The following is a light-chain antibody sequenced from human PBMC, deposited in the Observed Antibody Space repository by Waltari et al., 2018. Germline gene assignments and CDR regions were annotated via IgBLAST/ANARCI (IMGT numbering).Light chain of an antibody. J-gene: IGKJ3*01. CDR1: QSVSSSY. CDR3: QQYGSSRFT. V-gene: IGKV3-20*01. CDR2: GAS. Sequence: EIVLTSSPGTLSLSPGERATLSCRASQSVSSSYLAWYQQKPGQAPRLLIYGASSRATGIPDRFSGSGSGTDFTLTISRLEPEDFAVYYCQQYGSSRFTFGPGTKVDIK.